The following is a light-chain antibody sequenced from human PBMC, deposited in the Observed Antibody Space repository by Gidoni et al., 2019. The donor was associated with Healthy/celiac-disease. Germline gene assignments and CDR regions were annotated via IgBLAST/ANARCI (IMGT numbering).Light chain of an antibody. CDR1: SSNIGAGYD. CDR3: QSYDSSLSAI. Sequence: QSVLTQPPSVSGAPGQRVTISCTGSSSNIGAGYDVHWYQQLPGTAPNLLIYGKSNRPSGVPDRFSGSKSGTSASLAITGLQAEDEADYYCQSYDSSLSAIFGGGTKLTVL. V-gene: IGLV1-40*01. CDR2: GKS. J-gene: IGLJ2*01.